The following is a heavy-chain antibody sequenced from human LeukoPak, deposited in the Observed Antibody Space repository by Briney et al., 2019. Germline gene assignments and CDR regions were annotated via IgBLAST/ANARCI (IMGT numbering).Heavy chain of an antibody. Sequence: SETLSLTCTVSGGSISSSSYYWGWIRQPPWKGLEWIGSIYYSGSTYYNPSLKSRVTISVDTSKNQFSLKLSSVTAADTAVYYCARVHDSSGYSFDYWGQGTLVTVSS. CDR1: GGSISSSSYY. J-gene: IGHJ4*02. CDR2: IYYSGST. V-gene: IGHV4-39*07. D-gene: IGHD3-22*01. CDR3: ARVHDSSGYSFDY.